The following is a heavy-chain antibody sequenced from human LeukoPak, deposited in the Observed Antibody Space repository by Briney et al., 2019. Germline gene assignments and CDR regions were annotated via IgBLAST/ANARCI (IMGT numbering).Heavy chain of an antibody. J-gene: IGHJ4*02. CDR3: TNIAAALGY. D-gene: IGHD6-13*01. CDR2: FDPEDGET. V-gene: IGHV1-24*01. Sequence: ASVKASYKVSGYTLTELSMHWVRQSPGKGLEWMGGFDPEDGETIYAQKFQGRVTMTEDTSTDTAYMELSSLRSEDTAVYYCTNIAAALGYWGQGTLVTVSS. CDR1: GYTLTELS.